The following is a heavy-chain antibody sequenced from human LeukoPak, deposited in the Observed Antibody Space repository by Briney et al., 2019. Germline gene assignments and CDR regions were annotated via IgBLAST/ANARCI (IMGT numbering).Heavy chain of an antibody. D-gene: IGHD1-26*01. Sequence: GGSLRLSCATSGFTFSSYWMHWVRQAPGKGLVWVSRIKSDGSSTSYADSVKGRFTISRDNAKNTLYLQMNSLRAEDTAVYHCTRDRGGSYDFDYWGQGTLVTVSS. CDR1: GFTFSSYW. CDR2: IKSDGSST. J-gene: IGHJ4*02. V-gene: IGHV3-74*01. CDR3: TRDRGGSYDFDY.